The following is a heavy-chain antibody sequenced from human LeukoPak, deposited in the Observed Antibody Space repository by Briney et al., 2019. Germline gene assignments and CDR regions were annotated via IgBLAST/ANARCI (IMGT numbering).Heavy chain of an antibody. Sequence: GGSLTLSCAASGFSLRGSSIHWVRQASGKGVEWVGLVRSRPESYATQYGASVSGRFTISRDDSKNTAYLQMNSLKAEDTAVYYCTPFLCSRTTCPWGQGTLVTVSS. CDR1: GFSLRGSS. V-gene: IGHV3-73*01. J-gene: IGHJ5*02. CDR2: VRSRPESYAT. D-gene: IGHD2-2*01. CDR3: TPFLCSRTTCP.